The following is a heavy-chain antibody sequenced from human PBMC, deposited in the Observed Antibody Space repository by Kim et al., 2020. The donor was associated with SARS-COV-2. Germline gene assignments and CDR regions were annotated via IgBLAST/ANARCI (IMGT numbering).Heavy chain of an antibody. Sequence: GGSLRPSCAASGFTFSSYSMNWVRQAPGKGLEWVSSISSSSSYIYYADSGKGRFTISRDNAKNPQYLQMNSLRAEDTAVYYCARGTLWFGEFPRGMDVWGQGTPVPVSS. J-gene: IGHJ6*02. D-gene: IGHD3-10*01. CDR1: GFTFSSYS. CDR2: ISSSSSYI. CDR3: ARGTLWFGEFPRGMDV. V-gene: IGHV3-21*01.